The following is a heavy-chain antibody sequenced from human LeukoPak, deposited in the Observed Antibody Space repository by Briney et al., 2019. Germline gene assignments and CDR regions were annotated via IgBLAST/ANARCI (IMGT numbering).Heavy chain of an antibody. CDR3: ARVPKSYYYGSENSLDY. D-gene: IGHD3-10*01. CDR2: MNPNSGNT. Sequence: ASVKVSCKASGYTFTSYDINWLRQATGQGLEWMGWMNPNSGNTGYAQKFQGRVTMTRNTSISTAYMELSSLRSEDTAVYYCARVPKSYYYGSENSLDYWGQGTLVTVSS. J-gene: IGHJ4*02. CDR1: GYTFTSYD. V-gene: IGHV1-8*01.